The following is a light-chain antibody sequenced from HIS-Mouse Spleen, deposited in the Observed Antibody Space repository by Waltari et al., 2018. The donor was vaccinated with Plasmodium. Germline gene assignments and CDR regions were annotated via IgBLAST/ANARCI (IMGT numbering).Light chain of an antibody. V-gene: IGLV3-27*01. Sequence: SYELPQPSSVSVYPGQTARITCPGDVLAKKYARWFQQKPGQAPVLVIYKDSERPSGIPERFSGSSSGTTVTLTISGAQVEDEADYYCYSAADNNRVFGGGTKLTVL. CDR2: KDS. J-gene: IGLJ3*02. CDR1: VLAKKY. CDR3: YSAADNNRV.